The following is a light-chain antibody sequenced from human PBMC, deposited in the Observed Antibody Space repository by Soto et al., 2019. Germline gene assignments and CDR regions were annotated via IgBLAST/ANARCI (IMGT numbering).Light chain of an antibody. CDR3: QQYYSTPLT. V-gene: IGKV4-1*01. Sequence: DIVMTQSPDSLAVSLGERATINCKSSQSVVYSSNNKNYLAWYQQKPGQPPKPLIYWASTRESGVPDRFSGSGSGTDFTLTISSLQAEDVAVYYCQQYYSTPLTFGGGTKVDIK. CDR1: QSVVYSSNNKNY. J-gene: IGKJ4*01. CDR2: WAS.